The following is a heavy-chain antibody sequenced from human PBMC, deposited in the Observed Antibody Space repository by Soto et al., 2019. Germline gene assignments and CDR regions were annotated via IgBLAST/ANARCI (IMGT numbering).Heavy chain of an antibody. V-gene: IGHV3-53*01. CDR3: ARGLGTTSTVTTGY. J-gene: IGHJ4*02. CDR1: GFTVSSNY. Sequence: GGSLRLSCAASGFTVSSNYMSWVRQAPGKGLAWVSVIYSGGSTYYADSVKGRFTISRDNGKNTLYLQMNSLRVEDTAVYYCARGLGTTSTVTTGYWGQGTLVTVSS. D-gene: IGHD4-4*01. CDR2: IYSGGST.